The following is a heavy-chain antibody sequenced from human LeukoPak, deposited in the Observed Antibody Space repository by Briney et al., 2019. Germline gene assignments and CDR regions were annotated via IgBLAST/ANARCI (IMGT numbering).Heavy chain of an antibody. D-gene: IGHD5-24*01. CDR1: GFTCGDYA. Sequence: PGRSLRLSCTASGFTCGDYAMSWVRQAPGKGLEWVGFIRSKAYGGTTEYAASVKGRFTISRDDSKSIAYLQMNSLKTEDTAVYYCTRDGTRDGYNYKVNWFDSWGQGTLVTVSS. V-gene: IGHV3-49*04. CDR3: TRDGTRDGYNYKVNWFDS. CDR2: IRSKAYGGTT. J-gene: IGHJ5*01.